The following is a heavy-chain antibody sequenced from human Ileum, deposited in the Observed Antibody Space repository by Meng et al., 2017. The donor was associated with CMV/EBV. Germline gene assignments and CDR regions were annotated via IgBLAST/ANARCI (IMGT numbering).Heavy chain of an antibody. D-gene: IGHD6-13*01. CDR3: ARVAAAGPLDY. V-gene: IGHV3-20*04. CDR2: INWNGGST. J-gene: IGHJ4*02. CDR1: GFTFDDYG. Sequence: SCAASGFTFDDYGMSWVRQAPGEGLEWVSGINWNGGSTGYADSVKGRFTISRDNAKNSLYLQMNSLRAEDTALYYCARVAAAGPLDYWGQGTLVTVSS.